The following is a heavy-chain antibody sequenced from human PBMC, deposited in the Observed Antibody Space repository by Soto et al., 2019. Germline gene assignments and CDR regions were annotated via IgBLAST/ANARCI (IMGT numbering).Heavy chain of an antibody. J-gene: IGHJ5*02. CDR2: IYYSGSS. CDR3: ARGHICTTLFTGFFWFVP. D-gene: IGHD1-1*01. CDR1: GGSISSGGYY. Sequence: PSETLSLTCTVSGGSISSGGYYWSWIRQHPGKGLEWIGYIYYSGSSYYNPSLKSRLIMSVDTSKNQFSLNLSSVTAADTAVYFCARGHICTTLFTGFFWFVPWGQGTLVTVSS. V-gene: IGHV4-31*03.